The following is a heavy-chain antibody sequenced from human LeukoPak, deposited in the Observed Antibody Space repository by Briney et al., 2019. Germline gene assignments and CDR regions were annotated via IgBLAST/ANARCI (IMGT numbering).Heavy chain of an antibody. CDR1: GYTFTSYG. Sequence: GASVKVSCKASGYTFTSYGITWVRQAPGQGLEWMGWINPNSGGTNYAQKFQGRVTMTRDTSISTAYMELSRLRSDDTAVYYCARVGGYSYGQRRYFDYWGQGTLVTVSS. CDR2: INPNSGGT. J-gene: IGHJ4*02. CDR3: ARVGGYSYGQRRYFDY. V-gene: IGHV1-2*02. D-gene: IGHD5-18*01.